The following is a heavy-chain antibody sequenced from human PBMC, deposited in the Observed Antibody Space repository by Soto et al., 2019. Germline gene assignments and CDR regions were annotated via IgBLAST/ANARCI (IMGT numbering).Heavy chain of an antibody. D-gene: IGHD3-10*01. Sequence: QITLKESGPTLVKPTQTLTLTCTFSGFSLTTSGVGVGWIRQPPGKALEWLALIYWDDDKRYSPSLKSRLTNTKDPSRNPVGPTMNHLEPCDTAQFFRATREWFGEFDSWGQGTLVTVSS. J-gene: IGHJ5*01. V-gene: IGHV2-5*02. CDR3: ATREWFGEFDS. CDR1: GFSLTTSGVG. CDR2: IYWDDDK.